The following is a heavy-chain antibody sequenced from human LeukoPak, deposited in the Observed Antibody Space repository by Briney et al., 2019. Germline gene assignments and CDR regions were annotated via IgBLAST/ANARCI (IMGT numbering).Heavy chain of an antibody. CDR2: ISSDSGTI. J-gene: IGHJ4*02. D-gene: IGHD3-10*01. CDR3: ARDKKGIDY. V-gene: IGHV3-48*01. Sequence: GGSLRLSCAASGFVFSSYAMNWVRQAPGKGLEWISYISSDSGTIYYADSMKGRFTISRDSARNSLYLQMNSLRAEDTAVYYCARDKKGIDYWGQGTLVTVSS. CDR1: GFVFSSYA.